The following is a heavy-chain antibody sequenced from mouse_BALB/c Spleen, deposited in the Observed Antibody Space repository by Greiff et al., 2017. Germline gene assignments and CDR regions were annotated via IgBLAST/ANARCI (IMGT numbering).Heavy chain of an antibody. Sequence: EVQLQESGPGLVKPSQSLSLTCTVTGYSITSDYAWYWIRQFPGNKLEWMGYISYSGSTSYNPSLKSRISITRDTSKNQFFLQLNSVTTEDTATYYCARSPNYGNYGTYYAMDYWGQGTSVTVSS. J-gene: IGHJ4*01. CDR1: GYSITSDYA. CDR3: ARSPNYGNYGTYYAMDY. CDR2: ISYSGST. V-gene: IGHV3-2*02. D-gene: IGHD2-1*01.